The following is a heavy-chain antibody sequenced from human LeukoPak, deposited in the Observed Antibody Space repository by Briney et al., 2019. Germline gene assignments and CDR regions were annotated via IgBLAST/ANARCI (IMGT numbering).Heavy chain of an antibody. Sequence: SETLSLTCTVSGGSSSSYYWNWIRQPAGKGLEWIGRVHISGSTDSNPSLKSRVTMSVDTSQNQFSLKLTSVTAADTAVYYCAREVKQWLVPTFDSWGLGTLVTVSS. D-gene: IGHD6-19*01. CDR3: AREVKQWLVPTFDS. J-gene: IGHJ4*02. CDR2: VHISGST. CDR1: GGSSSSYY. V-gene: IGHV4-4*07.